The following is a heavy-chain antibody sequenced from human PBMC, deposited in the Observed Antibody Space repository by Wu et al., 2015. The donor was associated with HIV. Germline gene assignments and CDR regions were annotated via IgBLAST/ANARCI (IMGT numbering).Heavy chain of an antibody. V-gene: IGHV1-18*01. J-gene: IGHJ3*02. CDR1: GYTFTNYG. CDR3: ARDRAYSSWYLAEPFDI. Sequence: QVQLVQSGAEVKKPGASVKVSCKASGYTFTNYGISWVRQAPGQGLEWMGWISAYNGNTNYAQKVQGRVTMTTDTSTSTAYMEVRSLRSDDTAVYYCARDRAYSSWYLAEPFDIWGPRDNGHRLL. CDR2: ISAYNGNT. D-gene: IGHD6-13*01.